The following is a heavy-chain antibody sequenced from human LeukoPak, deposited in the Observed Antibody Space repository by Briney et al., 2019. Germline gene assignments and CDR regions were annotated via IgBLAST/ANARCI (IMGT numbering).Heavy chain of an antibody. CDR2: IYTSGST. V-gene: IGHV4-61*02. CDR3: ARDRAGLYYYYTDV. CDR1: GGSISSGSYY. Sequence: KPSQTLSLTCTVSGGSISSGSYYWSWIRQPAGKGLEWIGRIYTSGSTNYNPSLKSRVTISVDTSKNQFSLKLSSVTAADTAVYYCARDRAGLYYYYTDVWGKGTTVTVSS. J-gene: IGHJ6*03.